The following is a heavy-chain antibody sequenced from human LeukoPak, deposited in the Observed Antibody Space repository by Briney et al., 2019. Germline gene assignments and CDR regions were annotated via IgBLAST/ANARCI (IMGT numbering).Heavy chain of an antibody. CDR2: INHSGST. V-gene: IGHV4-34*01. CDR3: AKAKRGLQFPPDY. D-gene: IGHD5-24*01. CDR1: GGSFSGYY. J-gene: IGHJ4*02. Sequence: SETLSLTCAVYGGSFSGYYWSWIRQPPGKGLEWIGEINHSGSTNYNPSLKSRVTISVDTSKNQFSLKLSSVTAADTAVYYCAKAKRGLQFPPDYWGQGTLVTVSS.